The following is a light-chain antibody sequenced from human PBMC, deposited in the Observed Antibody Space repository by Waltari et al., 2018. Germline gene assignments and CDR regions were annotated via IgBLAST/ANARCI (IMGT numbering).Light chain of an antibody. CDR1: SSNIGRNT. V-gene: IGLV1-44*01. Sequence: QSVLTQPPSASGTPGQRVTISCSGSSSNIGRNTVNWYQQLPGTAPKLLIYRNNHRPSGVPDRVAGSQSGTSASLAISGLQSEDEADYYCAAWDDSLNGVVFGGGTKLTVL. CDR2: RNN. CDR3: AAWDDSLNGVV. J-gene: IGLJ2*01.